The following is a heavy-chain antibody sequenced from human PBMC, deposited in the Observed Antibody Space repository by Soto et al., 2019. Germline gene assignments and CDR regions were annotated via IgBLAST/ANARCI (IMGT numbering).Heavy chain of an antibody. V-gene: IGHV5-10-1*04. CDR2: VDPRDSYA. CDR3: ARRVGYSYGYGSYYGMDV. J-gene: IGHJ6*02. CDR1: GYSFTTFW. Sequence: PGESLKISCKGSGYSFTTFWITWVRQMPGKGLEWMGTVDPRDSYANYSPSFQGQVTISADKSISTAYLQWSSLKASDTAMYYCARRVGYSYGYGSYYGMDVWGQGTTVTVS. D-gene: IGHD5-18*01.